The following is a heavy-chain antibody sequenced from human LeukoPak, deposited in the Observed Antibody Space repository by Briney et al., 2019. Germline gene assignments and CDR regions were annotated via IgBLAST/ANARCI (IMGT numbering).Heavy chain of an antibody. CDR3: ARYGDRDPNDAFDI. CDR2: IYYSGST. D-gene: IGHD4-17*01. CDR1: GGSISSYY. Sequence: SETLSLTSTVSGGSISSYYWSWIRQPPGKGLEWIGYIYYSGSTNYNPSLKSRVTISVDTSKNQFSLKLSSVTAADTAVYYCARYGDRDPNDAFDIWGQGTMVTVSS. J-gene: IGHJ3*02. V-gene: IGHV4-59*01.